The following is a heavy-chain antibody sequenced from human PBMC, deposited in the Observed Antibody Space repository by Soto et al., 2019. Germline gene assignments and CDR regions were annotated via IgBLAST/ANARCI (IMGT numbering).Heavy chain of an antibody. CDR2: IYYSGST. D-gene: IGHD6-19*01. Sequence: SETLSLTCTVSGGSISSSSYYWGWIRQPPGKGLEWIGSIYYSGSTYYNPSLKSRVTISVDTSKNQFSLKLSSVTAADTAVYYCAGIAVAGSFYYFDYWGQGTLVTVS. J-gene: IGHJ4*02. CDR3: AGIAVAGSFYYFDY. V-gene: IGHV4-39*01. CDR1: GGSISSSSYY.